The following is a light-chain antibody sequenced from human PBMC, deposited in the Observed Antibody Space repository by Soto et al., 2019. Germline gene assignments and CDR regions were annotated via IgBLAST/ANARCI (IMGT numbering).Light chain of an antibody. CDR2: GAS. V-gene: IGKV3-15*01. Sequence: EIVMTQSPATLSVSPGGSATLSCRASQSINKNLAWYQQRPGQAPRLLIYGASTKATGIPARFSGRGSGTDFPLTISSLQSEAVAVYYCQQYNDWAPFTFGPGTKVDIK. J-gene: IGKJ3*01. CDR1: QSINKN. CDR3: QQYNDWAPFT.